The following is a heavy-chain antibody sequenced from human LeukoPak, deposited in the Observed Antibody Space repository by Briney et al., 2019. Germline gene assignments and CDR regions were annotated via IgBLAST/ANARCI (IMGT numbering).Heavy chain of an antibody. D-gene: IGHD6-13*01. Sequence: GSLRLSCAASGFTYSDYYMSWIRQAPGKGLEWIGEINHSGSTNYNPSLKSRVTISVDTSKNQFSLKLSSVTAADTAVYYCARKEGGQLVNTRRWFDPWGQGTLVTVSS. J-gene: IGHJ5*02. CDR2: INHSGST. V-gene: IGHV4-34*01. CDR3: ARKEGGQLVNTRRWFDP. CDR1: GFTYSDYY.